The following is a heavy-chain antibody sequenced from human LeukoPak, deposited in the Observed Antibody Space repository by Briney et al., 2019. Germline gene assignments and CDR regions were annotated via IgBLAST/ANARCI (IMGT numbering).Heavy chain of an antibody. CDR2: LWYDGSNK. V-gene: IGHV3-33*06. J-gene: IGHJ4*02. D-gene: IGHD3-9*01. Sequence: PGGSLRLSCAASGFTFSSYGMHWVRQAPGKGLEWVAVLWYDGSNKYYADSVKGRFTISRDNSKNTLYLQMNSLRAEDTAVYYCAKGYSEDILSYFDYWGQGTLVTVSS. CDR3: AKGYSEDILSYFDY. CDR1: GFTFSSYG.